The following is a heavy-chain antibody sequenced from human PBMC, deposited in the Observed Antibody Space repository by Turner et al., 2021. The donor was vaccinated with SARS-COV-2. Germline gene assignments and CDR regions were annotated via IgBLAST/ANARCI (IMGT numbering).Heavy chain of an antibody. D-gene: IGHD2-15*01. CDR1: GFTFDVYA. J-gene: IGHJ4*02. CDR3: SKDSSVVYTGTLGY. Sequence: EVQLVASGGGLVQPGSSLRPTCSASGFTFDVYAMHWVRQAPGKGLELVSVISWYSGSIGYADSVKSRFAISIKNAKNSLYLQMHSLIAEDTALFYCSKDSSVVYTGTLGYWGQGTLVTVSS. V-gene: IGHV3-9*01. CDR2: ISWYSGSI.